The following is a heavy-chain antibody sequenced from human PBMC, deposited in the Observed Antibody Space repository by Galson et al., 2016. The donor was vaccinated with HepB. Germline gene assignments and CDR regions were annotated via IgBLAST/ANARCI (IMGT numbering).Heavy chain of an antibody. J-gene: IGHJ5*02. V-gene: IGHV3-48*02. D-gene: IGHD2-21*02. CDR2: ITSSSTTI. CDR1: GFTFNNYW. CDR3: ARLVVTAPVDWFDP. Sequence: SLRLSCAASGFTFNNYWMAWVRQAPGKGLEWVSYITSSSTTIYYADSVKGRFTISRDNAKNSLYLQMNSLRDDDTAVYYCARLVVTAPVDWFDPWGQGTLVTVSS.